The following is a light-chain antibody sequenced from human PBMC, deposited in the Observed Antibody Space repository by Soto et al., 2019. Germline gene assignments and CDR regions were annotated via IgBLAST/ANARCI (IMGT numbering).Light chain of an antibody. J-gene: IGKJ3*01. CDR2: AAS. CDR3: QQSYGTPFT. V-gene: IGKV1-39*01. Sequence: DIQMTQSPSSLSASVGDRVTITCRASRSITSNLNWYQQKPGKAPNLLIYAASSLQSGVPSRFSGGGSGTDFTLTISSLQPEDFATYYCQQSYGTPFTFGPGTKVDLK. CDR1: RSITSN.